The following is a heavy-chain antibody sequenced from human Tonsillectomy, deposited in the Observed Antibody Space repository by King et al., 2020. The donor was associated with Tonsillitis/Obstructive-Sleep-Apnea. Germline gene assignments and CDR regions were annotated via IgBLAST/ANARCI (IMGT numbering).Heavy chain of an antibody. CDR1: GFTFSSYA. CDR2: ISYDVSNK. J-gene: IGHJ3*02. V-gene: IGHV3-30*01. D-gene: IGHD2-21*01. CDR3: ARYLASYGACDI. Sequence: VQLVESGGGVVQPGRSLRLSCAASGFTFSSYAMHWVRQAPGKGLEWGAVISYDVSNKYYADSVKGRFTISRDNSKSTLYLQMNSLRAEDTAVYYCARYLASYGACDIWGQGTMVTVSS.